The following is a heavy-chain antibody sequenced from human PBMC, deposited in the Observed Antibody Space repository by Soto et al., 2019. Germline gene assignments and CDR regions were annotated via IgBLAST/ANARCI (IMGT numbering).Heavy chain of an antibody. D-gene: IGHD4-17*01. CDR1: GFTFSSYS. CDR2: ISSSSSTI. Sequence: PGGSLRLSCAASGFTFSSYSMNWVRQAPGKGLERVSNISSSSSTIYYADSVKGRFTISRDNAKNSLYLQMNSLRAEDTAVYYCARDRDYGDYVEYFQHWGQGTLVTVSS. V-gene: IGHV3-48*01. CDR3: ARDRDYGDYVEYFQH. J-gene: IGHJ1*01.